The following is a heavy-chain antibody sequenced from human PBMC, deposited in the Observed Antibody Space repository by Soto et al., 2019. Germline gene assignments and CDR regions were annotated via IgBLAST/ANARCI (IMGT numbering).Heavy chain of an antibody. Sequence: SVKGRFTISRDNSKNSLYLQMNSLRVEDTAVYYCARGGGQWLIRRTYGGQGTVVTVSS. D-gene: IGHD6-19*01. V-gene: IGHV3-21*01. CDR3: ARGGGQWLIRRTY. J-gene: IGHJ4*02.